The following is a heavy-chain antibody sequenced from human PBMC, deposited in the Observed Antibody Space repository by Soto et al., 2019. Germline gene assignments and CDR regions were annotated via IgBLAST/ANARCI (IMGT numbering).Heavy chain of an antibody. J-gene: IGHJ6*02. D-gene: IGHD3-10*01. Sequence: GASVKVSCKASGYTFTSYGISWVRQAPGQGLEWMGWISAYNGNTNYAQKLQGRVTMTTDTSTSTAYMELRSLRSDDTAVYYSAIVGPTMVRGVIKNCYICAMDVWGQGPTVSVAS. CDR3: AIVGPTMVRGVIKNCYICAMDV. V-gene: IGHV1-18*01. CDR2: ISAYNGNT. CDR1: GYTFTSYG.